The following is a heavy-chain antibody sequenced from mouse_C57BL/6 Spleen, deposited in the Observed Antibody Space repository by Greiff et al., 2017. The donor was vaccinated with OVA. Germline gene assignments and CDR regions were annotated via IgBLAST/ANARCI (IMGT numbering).Heavy chain of an antibody. V-gene: IGHV1-81*01. CDR1: GYTFTSYG. Sequence: QVQLQQSGAELARPGASVKLSCKASGYTFTSYGISWVKQRTGQGLEWIGEIYPRSGNTYYNEKFKGKATLTADKSSSTAYMELRSLTSEDSAVYFCARSSSSCWYFDVWGTGTTVTVSS. CDR2: IYPRSGNT. CDR3: ARSSSSCWYFDV. J-gene: IGHJ1*03.